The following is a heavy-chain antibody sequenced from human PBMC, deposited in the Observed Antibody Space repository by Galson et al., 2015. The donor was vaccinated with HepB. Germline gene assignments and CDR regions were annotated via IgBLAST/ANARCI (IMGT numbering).Heavy chain of an antibody. CDR2: IKQDGSEK. D-gene: IGHD3-10*01. J-gene: IGHJ4*02. CDR1: GFTFSSYR. CDR3: ARLGEAMVRGVTYTLFDY. V-gene: IGHV3-7*01. Sequence: SLRLSCAAPGFTFSSYRMSWVRQAPGRGLEWVANIKQDGSEKYYVDSVKGRFTISRDNAKNSLYLQMNSLRAEDTAVYYCARLGEAMVRGVTYTLFDYWGQGTLVTVSS.